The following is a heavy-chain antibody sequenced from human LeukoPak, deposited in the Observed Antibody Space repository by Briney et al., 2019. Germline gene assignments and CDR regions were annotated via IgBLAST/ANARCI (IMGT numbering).Heavy chain of an antibody. J-gene: IGHJ4*02. V-gene: IGHV5-51*01. CDR1: GYSFPNYW. CDR3: ARRKGDGYNSPFDY. D-gene: IGHD5-24*01. CDR2: IYPADSDT. Sequence: GESLKISCKGSGYSFPNYWIGWVRQMPGKGLEWMGIIYPADSDTRYSPSFQGQVTISADKSINTAYLRWTSLKASDTAMYYCARRKGDGYNSPFDYWGQGTLVTVSS.